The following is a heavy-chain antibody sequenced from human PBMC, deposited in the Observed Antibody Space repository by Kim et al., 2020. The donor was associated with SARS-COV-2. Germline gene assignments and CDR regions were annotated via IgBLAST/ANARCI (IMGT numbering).Heavy chain of an antibody. Sequence: GGSQRLSCAASGFTFSVHAMSWVRQTPGKGLECVSGIYSGGETIYYADSVKGRVTISRDDSKNTLAPQMHGLRVEATAAYYCAKDRNTGRDPWTDSW. CDR2: IYSGGETI. V-gene: IGHV3-23*03. J-gene: IGHJ5*01. CDR1: GFTFSVHA. CDR3: AKDRNTGRDPWTDS. D-gene: IGHD1-1*01.